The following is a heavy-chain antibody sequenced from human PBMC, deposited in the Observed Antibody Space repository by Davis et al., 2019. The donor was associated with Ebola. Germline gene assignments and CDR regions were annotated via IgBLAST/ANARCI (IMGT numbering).Heavy chain of an antibody. CDR2: IHYSGST. CDR1: GGSISSHY. V-gene: IGHV4-59*11. CDR3: ARGHQNSNRPSGLWSSHRTYYYYGMDV. J-gene: IGHJ6*04. Sequence: MPSETLSLTCTVSGGSISSHYWSWIRQPPGKGLEWIGHIHYSGSTNYNPSLKSRVTISVDTSKNQFSLKLSSVTAADTAVYYCARGHQNSNRPSGLWSSHRTYYYYGMDVWGKGTTVTVSS. D-gene: IGHD3-10*01.